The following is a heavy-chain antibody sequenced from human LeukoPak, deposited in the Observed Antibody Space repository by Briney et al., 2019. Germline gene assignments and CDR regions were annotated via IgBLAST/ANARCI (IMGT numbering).Heavy chain of an antibody. CDR1: GFTFGDYA. V-gene: IGHV3-49*03. J-gene: IGHJ4*02. CDR2: IRSKDHGGTT. CDR3: TTREYSSSWYILDY. D-gene: IGHD6-13*01. Sequence: GRSLRLSCTASGFTFGDYALSWFRQAPGKGLEWLSFIRSKDHGGTTDYAAPVKGRFTISRDDSKNTLYLQMNSLKTEDTAMYYCTTREYSSSWYILDYWGQGTLVTVSS.